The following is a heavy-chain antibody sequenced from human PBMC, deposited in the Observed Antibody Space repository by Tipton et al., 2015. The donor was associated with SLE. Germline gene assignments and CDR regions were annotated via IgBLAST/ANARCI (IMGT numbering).Heavy chain of an antibody. Sequence: RSLRLSCAVSGFTFSSYGMHWARQAPGKGLEWVAVISYDGSNKYYGDSVKGRFTISRDNSKNTLYLQMNSLRAEDTAVYYCAKVGYSGYDWDYFYYYMDVWGKGTTVTVSS. CDR3: AKVGYSGYDWDYFYYYMDV. CDR2: ISYDGSNK. CDR1: GFTFSSYG. V-gene: IGHV3-30*18. J-gene: IGHJ6*03. D-gene: IGHD5-12*01.